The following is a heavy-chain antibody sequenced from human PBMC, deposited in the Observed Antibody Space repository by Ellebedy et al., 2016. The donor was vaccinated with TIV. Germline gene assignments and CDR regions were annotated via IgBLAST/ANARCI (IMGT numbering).Heavy chain of an antibody. CDR2: LSYSGST. J-gene: IGHJ6*02. V-gene: IGHV4-39*02. Sequence: GSLRLSCTVSGASISNNTYYWGWIRQPPGKGLEWVGSLSYSGSTYYNPSMKSRLTISVDRSKNHFSLKLSSVTAADTAVYYCARGLLYYDFWSGYYKGAGDYYYGMDVWGQGTTVTVSS. D-gene: IGHD3-3*01. CDR1: GASISNNTYY. CDR3: ARGLLYYDFWSGYYKGAGDYYYGMDV.